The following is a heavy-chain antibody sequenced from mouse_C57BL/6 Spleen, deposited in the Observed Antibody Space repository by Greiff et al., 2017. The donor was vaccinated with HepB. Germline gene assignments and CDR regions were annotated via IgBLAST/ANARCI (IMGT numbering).Heavy chain of an antibody. CDR2: IDPEDGAT. CDR1: GFNIKDYY. V-gene: IGHV14-1*01. D-gene: IGHD1-1*01. CDR3: TTSTVVAHWYFDV. Sequence: EVQLQQSGAELVRPGASVKLSCTASGFNIKDYYMHWVKQRPDQGLEWIGRIDPEDGATEYAPKFQGKATMTAENSSNTAYLQLSILTSEDTAVYYCTTSTVVAHWYFDVWGTVTTVTVAS. J-gene: IGHJ1*03.